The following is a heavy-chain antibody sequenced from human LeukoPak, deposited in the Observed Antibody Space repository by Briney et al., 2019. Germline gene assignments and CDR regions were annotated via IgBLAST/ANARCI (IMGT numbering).Heavy chain of an antibody. V-gene: IGHV4-34*01. CDR3: ATNGGRFTMVRAKVLLN. Sequence: SETLSLTCAVYGGSFSGYYWSWIRQPPGKGLEWIGEINHSGSTNYNPSLKSRVTISVDTSKNQFSLKLSSVTAADTAVYYCATNGGRFTMVRAKVLLNWGQGTLVTVSS. J-gene: IGHJ4*02. CDR1: GGSFSGYY. D-gene: IGHD3-10*01. CDR2: INHSGST.